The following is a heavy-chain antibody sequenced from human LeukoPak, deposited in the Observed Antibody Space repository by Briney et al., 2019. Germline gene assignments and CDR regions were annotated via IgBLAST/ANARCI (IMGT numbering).Heavy chain of an antibody. CDR2: ISISSSSI. CDR1: GFSFSSYT. CDR3: ARDGLATRTGLGY. Sequence: GGSLRLSCAASGFSFSSYTMNWVRRAPGKGLEWVSSISISSSSIYYADSVKGRFTISRDNAKNSLYLQMNSLRAEDTDVYYCARDGLATRTGLGYWGQGTLVTVSS. D-gene: IGHD5-24*01. V-gene: IGHV3-21*04. J-gene: IGHJ4*02.